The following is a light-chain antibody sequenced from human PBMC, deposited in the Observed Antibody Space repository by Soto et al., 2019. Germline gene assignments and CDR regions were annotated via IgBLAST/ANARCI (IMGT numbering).Light chain of an antibody. CDR2: GAS. CDR1: QSVSSSY. V-gene: IGKV3-20*01. J-gene: IGKJ1*01. Sequence: EIVLTQSPGTLSLSPGERATLSCRASQSVSSSYLAWYQQKPCQAPRLLIYGASSRATGIPDRFSGSGSGTDFTLTISRLEPEDFAVYYGQQYGSSSWTFGQGTNVDIK. CDR3: QQYGSSSWT.